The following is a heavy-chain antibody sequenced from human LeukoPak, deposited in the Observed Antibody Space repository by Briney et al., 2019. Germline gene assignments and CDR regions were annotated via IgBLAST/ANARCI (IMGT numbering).Heavy chain of an antibody. CDR1: GFTFSSYS. CDR3: AREPNFDDHAFDY. V-gene: IGHV3-48*01. J-gene: IGHJ4*02. D-gene: IGHD1-7*01. Sequence: GGSLRLSCAASGFTFSSYSMNWVRQAPGKGLEWVSYINSRSSSIDYAGSVKGRFTISRDDAKNSLYLQINSLRAEDTAIYYCAREPNFDDHAFDYWGQGTLVTVSS. CDR2: INSRSSSI.